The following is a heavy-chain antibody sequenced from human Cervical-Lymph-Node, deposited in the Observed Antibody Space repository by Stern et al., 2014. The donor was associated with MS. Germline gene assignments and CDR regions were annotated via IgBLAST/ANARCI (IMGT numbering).Heavy chain of an antibody. J-gene: IGHJ5*02. D-gene: IGHD4-17*01. CDR3: AREATVPRGNWFDP. V-gene: IGHV4-30-4*01. CDR2: IEYSGST. Sequence: QVQLQESGPGLVKPSQTLSFTCTVSCGSISSGDYYWSWIRQPPGKGLEWIGYIEYSGSTYYNPSIKSRVTISVDTTKSQFSLKLSSVTAADTAVYDCAREATVPRGNWFDPWGQGTLVTVSS. CDR1: CGSISSGDYY.